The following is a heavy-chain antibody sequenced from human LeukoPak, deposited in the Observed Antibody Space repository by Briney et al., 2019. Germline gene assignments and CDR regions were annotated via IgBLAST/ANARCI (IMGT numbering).Heavy chain of an antibody. J-gene: IGHJ4*02. Sequence: GSLRLACAASGFTCSSYAMNWVRQPPGKGLEWIGEINHSGSTNYNPSLKSRVTISVDTSKNQFSLKLSSVTAADTAVYYCASQASGSYYYPIDSWGQGTLVTVSS. CDR2: INHSGST. D-gene: IGHD1-26*01. CDR3: ASQASGSYYYPIDS. V-gene: IGHV4-34*08. CDR1: GFTCSSYA.